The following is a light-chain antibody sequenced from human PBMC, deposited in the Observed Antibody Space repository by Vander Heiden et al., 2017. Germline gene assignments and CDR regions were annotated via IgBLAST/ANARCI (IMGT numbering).Light chain of an antibody. CDR2: DDS. V-gene: IGLV3-21*02. Sequence: SYVLTQPPSVSVAPGQTARITCGGNNIGSESVHWYQQKPGQAPVLVVYDDSDRPSGIPERFSGSNSGNTATLTISRVEAGDEADYYCQVWDRSSDHVVFGGGTKL. J-gene: IGLJ2*01. CDR1: NIGSES. CDR3: QVWDRSSDHVV.